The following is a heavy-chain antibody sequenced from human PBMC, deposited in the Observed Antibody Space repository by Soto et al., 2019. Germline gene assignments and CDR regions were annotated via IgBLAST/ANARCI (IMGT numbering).Heavy chain of an antibody. J-gene: IGHJ3*02. CDR2: ISYDGSNK. V-gene: IGHV3-30*18. D-gene: IGHD6-19*01. CDR3: AKLGYSSGWYLRGAFDI. CDR1: GFTFSSYG. Sequence: PGGSLRLSCAASGFTFSSYGMHWVRQAPGKGLEWVAVISYDGSNKYYADSVKGRFTISRDNSKNTLYLQMNSLRAEDTAVYYCAKLGYSSGWYLRGAFDIWGQGTMVTVSS.